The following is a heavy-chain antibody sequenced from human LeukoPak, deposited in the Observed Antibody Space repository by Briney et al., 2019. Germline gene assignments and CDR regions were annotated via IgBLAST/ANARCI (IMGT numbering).Heavy chain of an antibody. CDR3: AKGGYYFDSSGYSPEYFQH. Sequence: PGGSLRLSCAASGFSLDDYAMHWVRQAPGKGLKWVSGISWNSGRIGYADSVTRRITITRDNAKNSLYLQMNSLRPEDTALYYCAKGGYYFDSSGYSPEYFQHWGQGTLVTVAS. D-gene: IGHD3-22*01. CDR1: GFSLDDYA. J-gene: IGHJ1*01. CDR2: ISWNSGRI. V-gene: IGHV3-9*01.